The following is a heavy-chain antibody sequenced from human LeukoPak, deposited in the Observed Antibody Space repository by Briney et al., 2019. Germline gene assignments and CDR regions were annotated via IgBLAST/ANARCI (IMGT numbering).Heavy chain of an antibody. J-gene: IGHJ4*02. CDR1: GFTFSSYG. Sequence: QAGGSLRLSCAASGFTFSSYGMHWVRQAPGKGLEWVAVIWYGGSNKYYADSVKGRFTISRDNSKNTLYLQMNSLRAEDTAVYYCARAKEECGGDRYPHPDYWGQGTLVTVSS. V-gene: IGHV3-33*08. D-gene: IGHD2-21*01. CDR3: ARAKEECGGDRYPHPDY. CDR2: IWYGGSNK.